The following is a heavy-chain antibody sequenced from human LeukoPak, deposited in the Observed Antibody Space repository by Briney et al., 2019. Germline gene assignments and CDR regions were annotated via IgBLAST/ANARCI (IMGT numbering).Heavy chain of an antibody. CDR3: TRWPRGSGSYGFLYMDV. CDR2: IRSKAYGGTT. Sequence: GGSLRLSCTASGFTFGDYAMSWFRQAPRKGLEWVGFIRSKAYGGTTEYAASVKGRFTISRDDSKSIAYLQMNSLKTEDTAVYYCTRWPRGSGSYGFLYMDVWGKGTTVTVSS. D-gene: IGHD3-10*01. V-gene: IGHV3-49*03. CDR1: GFTFGDYA. J-gene: IGHJ6*03.